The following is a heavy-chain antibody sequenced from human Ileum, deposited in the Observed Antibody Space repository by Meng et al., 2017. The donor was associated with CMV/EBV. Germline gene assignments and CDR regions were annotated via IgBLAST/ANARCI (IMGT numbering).Heavy chain of an antibody. J-gene: IGHJ4*02. CDR2: IYYTGTA. V-gene: IGHV4-30-4*01. CDR1: GGSITSGDHY. CDR3: ARDDPSNRGGIDS. D-gene: IGHD3-16*01. Sequence: VTLSESGPGLVKPSQPLSLTCTVSGGSITSGDHYWSWVRQTPEKGLEWIGYIYYTGTAYYNPSLKSRSTISIDTSKKQFSLKLTSVTAADSAMYYCARDDPSNRGGIDSWGQGTLVTVSS.